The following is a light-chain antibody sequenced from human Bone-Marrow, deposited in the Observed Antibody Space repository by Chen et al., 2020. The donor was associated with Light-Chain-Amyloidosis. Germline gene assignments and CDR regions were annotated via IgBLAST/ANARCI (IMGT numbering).Light chain of an antibody. CDR2: GAS. J-gene: IGKJ2*01. CDR1: QSVRRY. V-gene: IGKV3-20*01. CDR3: QKYGSAYT. Sequence: EIVLTQSPGTLSLSPGERATLSCRASQSVRRYIAWYQQKPGQAPRLLLYGASSRATGVSDRFSGGGSGTDFTLTISRLEPEDFAVYYCQKYGSAYTFGQGTKVEIK.